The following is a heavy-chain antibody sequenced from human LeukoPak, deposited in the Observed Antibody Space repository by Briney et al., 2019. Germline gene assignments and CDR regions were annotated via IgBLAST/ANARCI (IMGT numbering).Heavy chain of an antibody. CDR1: GFTFSSYA. D-gene: IGHD6-13*01. J-gene: IGHJ6*02. Sequence: GGSLRLSCAASGFTFSSYAMSWVRQAPGKGLEWVSAISGSGGSTYYADSVKGRFTISRDNSKNTLYLQMNSLRAEDTTVYYCANTGYSTYYYYYGMDVWGQGTTVTVSS. CDR2: ISGSGGST. CDR3: ANTGYSTYYYYYGMDV. V-gene: IGHV3-23*01.